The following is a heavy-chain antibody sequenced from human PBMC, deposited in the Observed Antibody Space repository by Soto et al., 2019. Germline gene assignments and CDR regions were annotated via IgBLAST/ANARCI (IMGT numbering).Heavy chain of an antibody. Sequence: GGSLRLSCAASGFTFSSYCMSWVRQAPGKGLEWVANIKQDGSEKYYVDSVKGRFTISRDNAKNSLYLQMNSLRAEDTAVYYCARSLDDILTGLQSFDYWGQGTLVTVSS. CDR2: IKQDGSEK. J-gene: IGHJ4*02. V-gene: IGHV3-7*01. CDR1: GFTFSSYC. D-gene: IGHD3-9*01. CDR3: ARSLDDILTGLQSFDY.